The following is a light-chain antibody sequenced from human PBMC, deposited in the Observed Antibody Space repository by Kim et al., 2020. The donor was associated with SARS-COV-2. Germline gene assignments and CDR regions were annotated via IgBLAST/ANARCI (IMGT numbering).Light chain of an antibody. CDR3: CSYAGSYTVV. J-gene: IGLJ2*01. CDR2: DGS. Sequence: GQPLTRSSTGTGSDVGGYNYGCWYQDRPGKASKRVIYDGSKRPSGVPDRVSGSKSGNTASLTISGRQAEDEADYYCCSYAGSYTVVFGGGTKLTVL. V-gene: IGLV2-11*01. CDR1: GSDVGGYNY.